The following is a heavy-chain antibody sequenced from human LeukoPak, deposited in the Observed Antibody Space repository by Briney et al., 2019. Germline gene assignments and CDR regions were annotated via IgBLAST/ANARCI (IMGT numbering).Heavy chain of an antibody. D-gene: IGHD2-2*01. J-gene: IGHJ6*04. V-gene: IGHV4-38-2*02. Sequence: SETMFLTCAVSGYSISSGYYWGWIRPPPGKGLEGIGSIYHSGSTYYNPSLKRRATISVDTSKNQFSLKQSSVTPADPAVYYCARDKSDCSSTSCHSYYYYGMDVWGKGTTVTVSS. CDR1: GYSISSGYY. CDR3: ARDKSDCSSTSCHSYYYYGMDV. CDR2: IYHSGST.